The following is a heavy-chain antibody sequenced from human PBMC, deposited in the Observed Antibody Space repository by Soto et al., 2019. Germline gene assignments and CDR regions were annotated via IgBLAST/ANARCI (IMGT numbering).Heavy chain of an antibody. J-gene: IGHJ4*02. Sequence: SSTQVPSNASYCGFFSCSLRRWLPPPPRKGVGMVGETNPNGNTKYKPTLKGRVTITRDTSKNQVSLKLSSVTAADTAVYYCARRSIWQQLTFRWLHGHFDYWGPGTLVTVSS. CDR1: CGFFSCSL. D-gene: IGHD6-13*01. CDR2: TNPNGNT. CDR3: ARRSIWQQLTFRWLHGHFDY. V-gene: IGHV4-34*01.